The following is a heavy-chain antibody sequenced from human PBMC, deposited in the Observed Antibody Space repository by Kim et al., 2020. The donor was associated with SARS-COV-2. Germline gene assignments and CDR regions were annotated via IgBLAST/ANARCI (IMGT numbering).Heavy chain of an antibody. CDR3: TRPGIYDTSGYPH. CDR2: IRSKPSSYAT. J-gene: IGHJ4*02. D-gene: IGHD3-22*01. CDR1: GFTFSGSA. Sequence: GGSLRLSCAASGFTFSGSAIHWVRQASGKGLEWVGRIRSKPSSYATAYAASVKGRFTISRDDSKNTAYLQMNSLKTEDTAVYFCTRPGIYDTSGYPHWGQGTLVTVSS. V-gene: IGHV3-73*01.